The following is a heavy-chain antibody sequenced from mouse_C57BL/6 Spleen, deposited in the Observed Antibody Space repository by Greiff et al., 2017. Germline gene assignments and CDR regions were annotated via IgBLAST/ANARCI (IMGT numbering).Heavy chain of an antibody. J-gene: IGHJ2*01. CDR3: ARDPPYYYGSSGND. CDR2: IHPKSGST. Sequence: VQLQQPGAELVKPGASVKLSCKASGYTFTSYWMHWVKQRPGQGLEWIGMIHPKSGSTNYNEKFKSKATLTVDKSSSTAYMQLSSLTSEDSAVYYGARDPPYYYGSSGNDWGQGTTLTVAS. D-gene: IGHD1-1*01. V-gene: IGHV1-64*01. CDR1: GYTFTSYW.